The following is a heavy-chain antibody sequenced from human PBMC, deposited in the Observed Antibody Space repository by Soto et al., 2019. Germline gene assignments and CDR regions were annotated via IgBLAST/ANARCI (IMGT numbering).Heavy chain of an antibody. Sequence: SETLSLTCSVSDDSISSSTYYWGWIRQPPGKGLDWLGYIFYTGSTYKNPSLKSRVTISADSSKNQFSVNLTSVTATDTAVYYCARRPSSGYAYYFDYWGQGILVTVSS. CDR3: ARRPSSGYAYYFDY. D-gene: IGHD3-22*01. CDR2: IFYTGST. CDR1: DDSISSSTYY. J-gene: IGHJ4*02. V-gene: IGHV4-39*01.